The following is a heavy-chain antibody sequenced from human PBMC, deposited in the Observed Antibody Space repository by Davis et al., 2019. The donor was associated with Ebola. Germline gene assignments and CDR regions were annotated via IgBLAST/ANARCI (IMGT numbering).Heavy chain of an antibody. CDR3: ARELTGYSSGWLKN. Sequence: PGGPLRLSCAASGFTFSSYGMHWVRQAPGKGLEWVAVIWYDGSNKYYADSVKGRFTISRDNSKNTLYLQMNSLRAEDTAVYYCARELTGYSSGWLKNWGQGTLVTVSS. D-gene: IGHD6-19*01. J-gene: IGHJ4*02. V-gene: IGHV3-33*01. CDR2: IWYDGSNK. CDR1: GFTFSSYG.